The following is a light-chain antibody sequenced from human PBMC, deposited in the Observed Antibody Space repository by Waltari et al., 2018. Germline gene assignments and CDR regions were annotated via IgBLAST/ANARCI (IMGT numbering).Light chain of an antibody. V-gene: IGKV1-5*03. Sequence: DIQMTQSPSTLSASVGDRVTITCRASQSITNWLACYQQKQWKAPKLLIYRASNLESGVPSRFSGSGSGTEFTLTISSLQPDDFATYYCQQYDNYWTFGQGTKVEIK. J-gene: IGKJ1*01. CDR1: QSITNW. CDR2: RAS. CDR3: QQYDNYWT.